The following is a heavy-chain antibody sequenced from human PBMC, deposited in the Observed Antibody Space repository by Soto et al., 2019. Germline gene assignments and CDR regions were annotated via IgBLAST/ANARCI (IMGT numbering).Heavy chain of an antibody. CDR2: IIPIFGTA. V-gene: IGHV1-69*01. CDR1: GGTFSSYA. Sequence: QVQLVQSGAEVKKPGSSVKVSCKASGGTFSSYAISWVRQDPGQGLEWMGGIIPIFGTANYAQKFQGRVTITPDESTSTAYMELSSLRSEDTAVYYCARAGDIVVVVAATSTGWFDPWGQGTLVTVS. CDR3: ARAGDIVVVVAATSTGWFDP. D-gene: IGHD2-15*01. J-gene: IGHJ5*02.